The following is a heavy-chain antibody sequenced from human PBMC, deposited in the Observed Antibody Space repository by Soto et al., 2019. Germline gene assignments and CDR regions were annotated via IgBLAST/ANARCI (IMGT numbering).Heavy chain of an antibody. Sequence: ASVKVSCKASGYTFTSYAMHWVRQAPGQRLEWMGIINPSGGSTSYAQKFQGRVTITRDTSASTAYMELSSLRSEDTAVYYCARGITLPTPLDYWGQGTLVTVSS. CDR1: GYTFTSYA. J-gene: IGHJ4*02. V-gene: IGHV1-3*01. D-gene: IGHD1-20*01. CDR2: INPSGGST. CDR3: ARGITLPTPLDY.